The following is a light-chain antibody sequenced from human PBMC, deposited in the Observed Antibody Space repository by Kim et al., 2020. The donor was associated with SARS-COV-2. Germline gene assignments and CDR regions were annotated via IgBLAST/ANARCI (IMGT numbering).Light chain of an antibody. Sequence: QRVTISCAGGNSNIGANTVNWYQQFPGTAPKLLIYANDRRPSGVPDRFSVSQSGTSASLAISGLQSEDEADYYCATWDDILNAWVFGGGTQLTVL. J-gene: IGLJ3*02. CDR1: NSNIGANT. CDR3: ATWDDILNAWV. V-gene: IGLV1-44*01. CDR2: AND.